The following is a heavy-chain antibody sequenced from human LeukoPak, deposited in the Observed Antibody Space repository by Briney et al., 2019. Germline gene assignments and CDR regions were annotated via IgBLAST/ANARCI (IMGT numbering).Heavy chain of an antibody. CDR2: IYYSGGT. CDR3: ARSSDYYFGP. Sequence: SETLSLTCTVSGGSISGHYWSWIRQPPGKGVEWIGEIYYSGGTKYNPSLKNRVTTSVDTTKNQFSLRLTSVTTADTAVYYCARSSDYYFGPWGQGTLVTVSS. D-gene: IGHD4-17*01. V-gene: IGHV4-59*11. CDR1: GGSISGHY. J-gene: IGHJ5*02.